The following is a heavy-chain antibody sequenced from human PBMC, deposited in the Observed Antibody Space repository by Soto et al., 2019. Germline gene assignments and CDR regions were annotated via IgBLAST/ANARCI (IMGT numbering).Heavy chain of an antibody. D-gene: IGHD3-10*01. V-gene: IGHV3-15*01. CDR1: GFTFTNAW. Sequence: PGGSLRLSCAASGFTFTNAWMTWVRQAPGKGLESIGRMKSETDGGTRDYAAPVKGRFTIWRDDSKNTLYLEMSSLKTEDTAVYYCARVGFGEFHFDYWGQGTQVTVSS. CDR2: MKSETDGGTR. J-gene: IGHJ4*02. CDR3: ARVGFGEFHFDY.